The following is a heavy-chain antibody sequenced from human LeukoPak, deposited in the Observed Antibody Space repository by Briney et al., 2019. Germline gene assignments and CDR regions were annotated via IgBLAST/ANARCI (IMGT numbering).Heavy chain of an antibody. J-gene: IGHJ3*02. Sequence: PGGSLRLSCAASGFTFSSYAMHWVRQAPGKGLEYVSAISSNGGSTYYANSVKGRFTISRDNSKNTLYLQMGGLRAEDMAVYYCARVVGATDLDAFDIWGQGTMVTVSS. CDR3: ARVVGATDLDAFDI. CDR2: ISSNGGST. D-gene: IGHD1-26*01. CDR1: GFTFSSYA. V-gene: IGHV3-64*01.